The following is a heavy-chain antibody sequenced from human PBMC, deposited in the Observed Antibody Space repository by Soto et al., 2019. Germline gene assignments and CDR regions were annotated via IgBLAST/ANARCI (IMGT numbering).Heavy chain of an antibody. J-gene: IGHJ3*02. CDR3: AKGPMQDAFDI. D-gene: IGHD2-2*01. V-gene: IGHV3-23*01. Sequence: EVQLLESGGGLVQPGGSLRLSCAASGFTFSSYAMSWVRQAPGKGLEWVSAISGTGGSTYYADSVKGRVTISRDSSKSALYVQMNSLRAEDTAVYYCAKGPMQDAFDIWGQGAMVTVSS. CDR2: ISGTGGST. CDR1: GFTFSSYA.